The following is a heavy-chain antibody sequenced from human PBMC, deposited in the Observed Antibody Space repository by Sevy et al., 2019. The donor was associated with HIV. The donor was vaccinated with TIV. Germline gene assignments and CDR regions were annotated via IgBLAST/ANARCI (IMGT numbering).Heavy chain of an antibody. V-gene: IGHV3-21*01. J-gene: IGHJ4*02. Sequence: GGSLRLSCAASGFTFSSYKMIWVRQAPGKGLEWASSISSSSTYISYADSVKGRFTISRDNAENSLFLQMNSLRAEDTAEYYCASLYNGFDYWGQGTLVTVSS. CDR3: ASLYNGFDY. D-gene: IGHD1-20*01. CDR2: ISSSSTYI. CDR1: GFTFSSYK.